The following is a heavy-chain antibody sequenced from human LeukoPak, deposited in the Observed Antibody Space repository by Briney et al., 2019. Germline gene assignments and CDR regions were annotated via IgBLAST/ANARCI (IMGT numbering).Heavy chain of an antibody. CDR2: IYHSGST. CDR1: GGSISSGGYS. CDR3: ASTNGDYSSHYYFDY. J-gene: IGHJ4*02. D-gene: IGHD4-17*01. Sequence: SGTLSLTCAVSGGSISSGGYSWSWIRQPPGKGLEWIGYIYHSGSTYYNPSLKSRVTISVDRSKNQFSLKLSSVTAADTAVYYCASTNGDYSSHYYFDYWGQGTLVTVSS. V-gene: IGHV4-30-2*01.